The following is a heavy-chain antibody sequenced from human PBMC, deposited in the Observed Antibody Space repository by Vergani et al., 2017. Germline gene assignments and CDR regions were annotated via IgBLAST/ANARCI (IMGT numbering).Heavy chain of an antibody. CDR1: GGSFTGYY. CDR2: IDHHGNT. V-gene: IGHV4-34*02. Sequence: QVQLVQWGAGLLKPSETLSLTCAVYGGSFTGYYWSWIRQSPRRGLEWIGEIDHHGNTNYNPSLKSRVTISLDMSKNQFSLRLSSMTAADTAVYYCNGYCSGGSCLGKQFKRELRYYYGMDVWGQGTTVTVSS. D-gene: IGHD2-15*01. CDR3: NGYCSGGSCLGKQFKRELRYYYGMDV. J-gene: IGHJ6*02.